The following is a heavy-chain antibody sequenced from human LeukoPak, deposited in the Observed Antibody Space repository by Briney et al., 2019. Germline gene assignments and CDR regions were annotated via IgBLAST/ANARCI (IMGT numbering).Heavy chain of an antibody. D-gene: IGHD2-8*02. Sequence: GGSLRLSCAASGFTFSSYSMNWVRQAPGKGLEWVSSISSSSSYIYYADSMKGRFTISRDNAKNSLYLQMNSLRAEDTAVYYCARAVAGLVVIDYWGQGTLVTVSS. J-gene: IGHJ4*02. CDR1: GFTFSSYS. CDR3: ARAVAGLVVIDY. CDR2: ISSSSSYI. V-gene: IGHV3-21*01.